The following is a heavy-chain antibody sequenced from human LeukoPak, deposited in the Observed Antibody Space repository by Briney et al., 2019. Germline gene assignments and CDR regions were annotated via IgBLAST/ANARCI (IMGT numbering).Heavy chain of an antibody. J-gene: IGHJ3*02. Sequence: SETLSLTCAVYGGSFSGYYWSWIRQPPGKGLGWIGEINHSGSTNYNPSLKSRVTISVDTSKNQFSLKLSSVTAADTAVYYCARAIVGATAAFDIWGQGTMVTVSS. CDR1: GGSFSGYY. CDR2: INHSGST. V-gene: IGHV4-34*01. D-gene: IGHD1-26*01. CDR3: ARAIVGATAAFDI.